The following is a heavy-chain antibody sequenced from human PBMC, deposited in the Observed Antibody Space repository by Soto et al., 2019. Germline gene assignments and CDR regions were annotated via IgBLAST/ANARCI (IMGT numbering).Heavy chain of an antibody. Sequence: EVQLVESGGGLVQPGGSLRLSCAASGFTFSSYSMNWVRQAPGKGLEWVSYISSSSSTIYYADSVKVRFTISRDNAQNSLYMQMNSLRAEDTAVYYCARAAAGTFDYWGQGTLVTVSS. V-gene: IGHV3-48*01. CDR2: ISSSSSTI. J-gene: IGHJ4*02. D-gene: IGHD6-13*01. CDR1: GFTFSSYS. CDR3: ARAAAGTFDY.